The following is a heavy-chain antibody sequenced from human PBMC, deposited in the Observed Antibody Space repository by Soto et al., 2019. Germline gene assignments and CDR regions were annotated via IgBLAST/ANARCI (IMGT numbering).Heavy chain of an antibody. CDR1: GFTFSNAW. CDR3: TTGSSSGPTGY. V-gene: IGHV3-15*01. D-gene: IGHD3-22*01. CDR2: IKSKTDGGTI. J-gene: IGHJ4*02. Sequence: GGSLRLSCAASGFTFSNAWMSWVRQAPGKGLEWVGRIKSKTDGGTIDYAAPVKGRFTISRDDSKNTLYLQMNSLKTEDTAVYYCTTGSSSGPTGYWGQGTLVTVSS.